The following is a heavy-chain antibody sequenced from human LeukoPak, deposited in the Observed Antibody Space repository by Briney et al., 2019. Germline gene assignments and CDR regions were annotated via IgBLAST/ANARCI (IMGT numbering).Heavy chain of an antibody. D-gene: IGHD6-19*01. CDR1: GGSFSGYY. CDR2: INHSGST. J-gene: IGHJ4*02. Sequence: SETLSLTCAVYGGSFSGYYWSWIRQPPGKGLEWIGEINHSGSTNYNPSLKSRVTISVDTSKNQFSLKLSSVTAADTAVYYCARGPYSSGWYRYWGQGTLVTVSS. CDR3: ARGPYSSGWYRY. V-gene: IGHV4-34*01.